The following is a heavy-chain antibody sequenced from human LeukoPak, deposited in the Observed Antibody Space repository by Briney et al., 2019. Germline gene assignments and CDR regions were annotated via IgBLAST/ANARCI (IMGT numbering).Heavy chain of an antibody. CDR1: GFTFSNYW. Sequence: GSLRLSCAASGFTFSNYWMSWVRHTPGKGLEWVANIKQDGSEKYYVDSVKGRFTISRDNAKNSLFLQMNSLRAEDSAVYYCARRNSYDFWSGYYYYHYYYMDVWGNGTTVTVSS. J-gene: IGHJ6*03. CDR3: ARRNSYDFWSGYYYYHYYYMDV. D-gene: IGHD3-3*01. V-gene: IGHV3-7*01. CDR2: IKQDGSEK.